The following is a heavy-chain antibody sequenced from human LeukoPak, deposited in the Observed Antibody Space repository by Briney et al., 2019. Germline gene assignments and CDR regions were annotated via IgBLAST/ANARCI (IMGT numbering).Heavy chain of an antibody. Sequence: GGSLRLSCAASGFTFTNYAMHWVRQTPGKGLEYVSAISYNGGSTYYADSVKGRFTISRDNSKNTLYLQMGSLIPEDMGVYYCARRFAAQLAFVDVWGKGTTVTISS. CDR2: ISYNGGST. CDR1: GFTFTNYA. CDR3: ARRFAAQLAFVDV. V-gene: IGHV3-64*02. D-gene: IGHD3-3*02. J-gene: IGHJ6*04.